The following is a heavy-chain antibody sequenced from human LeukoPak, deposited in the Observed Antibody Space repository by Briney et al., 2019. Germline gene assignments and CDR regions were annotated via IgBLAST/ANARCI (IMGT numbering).Heavy chain of an antibody. CDR1: GGTFSSYA. J-gene: IGHJ5*02. CDR2: IIPIFGTA. Sequence: VASVKVSYKASGGTFSSYAISWVRQASGQGLEWMGGIIPIFGTANYAQKFQGRVTITADESTSTAYMELSSLRSEDTAVYYCARDELLWFGSGRAYNWFDPWGQGTLVTVSS. D-gene: IGHD3-10*01. CDR3: ARDELLWFGSGRAYNWFDP. V-gene: IGHV1-69*01.